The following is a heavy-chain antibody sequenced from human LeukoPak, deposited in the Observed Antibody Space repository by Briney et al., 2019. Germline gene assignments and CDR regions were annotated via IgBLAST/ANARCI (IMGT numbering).Heavy chain of an antibody. CDR1: GGSISNYY. J-gene: IGHJ4*02. D-gene: IGHD4-23*01. CDR2: IHTSGST. V-gene: IGHV4-4*07. CDR3: ARGTERDRLRWIGYYFDY. Sequence: SETLSLTCTVSGGSISNYYWSWIRQPAGKGLEWIGRIHTSGSTNYNPSLKSRITMPVDTSKNQFSLKLSSVTGADTAIYYCARGTERDRLRWIGYYFDYWGQGSLVTVSS.